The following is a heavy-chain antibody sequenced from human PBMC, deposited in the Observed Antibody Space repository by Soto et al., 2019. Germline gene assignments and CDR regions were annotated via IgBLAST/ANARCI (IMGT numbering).Heavy chain of an antibody. CDR3: ASGTDHSNKGGGGYYYGMDV. Sequence: VASVKVSCKASGYTFTGYYMHWVRQAPGQGLEWMGWINPNSGGTNYAQKFQGRVTMTRDTSISTAYMGLSRLRSDDTAVYYCASGTDHSNKGGGGYYYGMDVWGQGTTVTVSS. J-gene: IGHJ6*02. CDR2: INPNSGGT. V-gene: IGHV1-2*02. CDR1: GYTFTGYY. D-gene: IGHD4-4*01.